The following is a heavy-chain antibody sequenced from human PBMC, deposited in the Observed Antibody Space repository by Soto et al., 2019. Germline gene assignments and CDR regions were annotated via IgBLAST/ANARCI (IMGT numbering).Heavy chain of an antibody. Sequence: GGSLRLSCAASGFNFNNYWMHWVRQAPGKGLVWVSHIESDGSRTTYADSVRGRFTISRDNAKNALHLQMNSLTAEDTAIYYCAKDAPDLNGWFYFDSWGQGTLVTVSS. J-gene: IGHJ4*02. D-gene: IGHD6-19*01. CDR2: IESDGSRT. V-gene: IGHV3-74*03. CDR3: AKDAPDLNGWFYFDS. CDR1: GFNFNNYW.